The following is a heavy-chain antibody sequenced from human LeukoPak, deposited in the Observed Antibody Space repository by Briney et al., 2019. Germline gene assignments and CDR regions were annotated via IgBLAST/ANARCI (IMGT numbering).Heavy chain of an antibody. J-gene: IGHJ2*01. CDR3: ARDPWGGYFDL. CDR1: GFTFSTYW. V-gene: IGHV3-7*04. D-gene: IGHD3-16*01. Sequence: GGSLRLSCAASGFTFSTYWMTWVRQAPGKGLERVASIKQDGGEKYYVDSVEGRFTVSRDNAKNSLYLQMNSLRAEDTAVFYCARDPWGGYFDLWGRGTLVTVSS. CDR2: IKQDGGEK.